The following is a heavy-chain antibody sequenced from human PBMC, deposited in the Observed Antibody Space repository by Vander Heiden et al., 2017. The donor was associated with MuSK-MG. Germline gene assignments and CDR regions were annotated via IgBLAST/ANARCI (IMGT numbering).Heavy chain of an antibody. D-gene: IGHD3-10*01. CDR1: GFPFSSYG. V-gene: IGHV3-23*01. J-gene: IGHJ4*02. CDR2: ISGSGGST. CDR3: EKSAWGVRGVIMGDY. Sequence: EVQLFESGGGLVQPGGSLRPSWSASGFPFSSYGISWVRQGRGKGVEWVSAISGSGGSTYYADSVKGRFTISRDNSKNTMYLQMNTLRAEDTAVYDGEKSAWGVRGVIMGDYWGQGTLVTVSS.